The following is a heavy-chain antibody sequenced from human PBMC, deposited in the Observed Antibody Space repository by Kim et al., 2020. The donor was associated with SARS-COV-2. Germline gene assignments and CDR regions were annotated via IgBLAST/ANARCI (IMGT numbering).Heavy chain of an antibody. V-gene: IGHV4-39*01. CDR3: ARAEGYCSSTSCLGGYDY. D-gene: IGHD2-2*01. CDR2: IYYSGST. Sequence: SETLSLTCTVSGGSISSSSYYWGWIRQPPGKGLEWIGSIYYSGSTYYNPSLKSRVTISVDTSKNQFSLKLSSVTAADTAVYYCARAEGYCSSTSCLGGYDYWGQGTLVTVSS. J-gene: IGHJ4*02. CDR1: GGSISSSSYY.